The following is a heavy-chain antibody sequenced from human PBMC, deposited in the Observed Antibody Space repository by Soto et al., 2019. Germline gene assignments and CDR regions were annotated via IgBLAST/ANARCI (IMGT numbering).Heavy chain of an antibody. CDR1: GGSFSGYY. D-gene: IGHD6-19*01. CDR2: INHSGST. V-gene: IGHV4-34*01. J-gene: IGHJ5*02. CDR3: ARGVIAVAGIGNWFDP. Sequence: QVQLQQWGAGLLKPSETLSLTCAVYGGSFSGYYWSWIRQPPGKGLEWIGEINHSGSTNYNPSLKSRVTISVDTSKNQFSLKLSSVTAADTAVYYCARGVIAVAGIGNWFDPWGQGTLVTVSS.